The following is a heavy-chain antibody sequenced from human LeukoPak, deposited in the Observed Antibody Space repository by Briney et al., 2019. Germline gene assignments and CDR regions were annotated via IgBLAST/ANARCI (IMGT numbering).Heavy chain of an antibody. V-gene: IGHV3-21*04. CDR2: ISSSSRFI. CDR3: ARGRRDGYMLLWEDY. CDR1: GISFSNYS. D-gene: IGHD5-24*01. J-gene: IGHJ4*02. Sequence: GGSLRLSCAASGISFSNYSMNWVRQAPGKGLEWVSLISSSSRFIYYGDSVKGRFTISRDNAKKSLYLQMNSLRAEDTAVYYCARGRRDGYMLLWEDYWDQGTLVTVSS.